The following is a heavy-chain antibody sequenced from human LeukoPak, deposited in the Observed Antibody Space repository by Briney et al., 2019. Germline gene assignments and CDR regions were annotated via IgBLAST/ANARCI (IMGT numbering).Heavy chain of an antibody. J-gene: IGHJ4*02. Sequence: QPGGSLRLSCAASEFAFSNFEMTWVRKTPGRGLEWVSYISGGGGTIYYADSVKGRFTISRDNAKNSLYLQMNTLTAEDTAVYYCARVSCSGGNCFCDYWGQGTLVTVSS. CDR1: EFAFSNFE. V-gene: IGHV3-48*03. D-gene: IGHD2-15*01. CDR3: ARVSCSGGNCFCDY. CDR2: ISGGGGTI.